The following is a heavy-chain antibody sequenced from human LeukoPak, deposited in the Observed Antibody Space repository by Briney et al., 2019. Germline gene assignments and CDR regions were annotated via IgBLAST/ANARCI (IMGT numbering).Heavy chain of an antibody. CDR2: IYHSGST. CDR3: ARASRDHSGSYP. J-gene: IGHJ5*02. D-gene: IGHD1-26*01. Sequence: SETLSLTCAVSGYSISSGYYWGWIRQSAGKGLEWIGSIYHSGSTYYNLSLKSRVTMSVDTSKNQFSLKLNSVTAADTAVYYCARASRDHSGSYPWGQGTLVTVSS. V-gene: IGHV4-38-2*01. CDR1: GYSISSGYY.